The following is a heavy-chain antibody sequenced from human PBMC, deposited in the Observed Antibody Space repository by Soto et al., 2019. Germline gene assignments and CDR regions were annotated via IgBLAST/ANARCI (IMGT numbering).Heavy chain of an antibody. CDR3: TKVLSAYGREAFDI. J-gene: IGHJ3*02. V-gene: IGHV1-18*01. CDR2: ISAYNGNT. Sequence: GASVKVSCKASGYTFTSYGISWVRQAPGQGLEWMGWISAYNGNTNYAQKLQGRVTMTTDTSTSTAYMELRSLRAEDTAFYYCTKVLSAYGREAFDIWGQGTMVTVSS. D-gene: IGHD5-12*01. CDR1: GYTFTSYG.